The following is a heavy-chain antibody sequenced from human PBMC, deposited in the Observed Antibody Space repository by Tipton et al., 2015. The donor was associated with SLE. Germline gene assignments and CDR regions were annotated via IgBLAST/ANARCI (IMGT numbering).Heavy chain of an antibody. D-gene: IGHD3-22*01. Sequence: TLSLTCTVSGGSISSHYWSWIRQPPGKGLEWIGYIYNSGSGNYNPSLKSRVTISVDTSKNQFSLKLSSVSAADTAVYYCARSDYYAGSGYYSYAFDIWGQGTMVPVAS. J-gene: IGHJ3*02. CDR1: GGSISSHY. CDR2: IYNSGSG. CDR3: ARSDYYAGSGYYSYAFDI. V-gene: IGHV4-59*11.